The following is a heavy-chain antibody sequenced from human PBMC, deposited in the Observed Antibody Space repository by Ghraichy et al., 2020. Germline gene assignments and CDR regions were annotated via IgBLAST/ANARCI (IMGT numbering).Heavy chain of an antibody. V-gene: IGHV4-59*08. CDR2: IHYSGIT. Sequence: ESLNISCSVSGGSINNYYWSWIRQPPGKGLEWIGYIHYSGITDFNPSLKSRLTMSVDTSKNQFSLKLKSVTAADPAFYYCARHSMSPSGDYYEEYWGQGTQVTVSS. CDR1: GGSINNYY. D-gene: IGHD3-10*01. J-gene: IGHJ4*02. CDR3: ARHSMSPSGDYYEEY.